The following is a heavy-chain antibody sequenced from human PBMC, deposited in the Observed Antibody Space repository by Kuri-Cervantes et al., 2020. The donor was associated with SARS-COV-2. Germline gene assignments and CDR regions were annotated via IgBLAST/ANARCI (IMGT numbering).Heavy chain of an antibody. V-gene: IGHV1-46*01. CDR3: ARGFNSAVAGTYWFDP. D-gene: IGHD6-19*01. CDR2: INPSGGST. J-gene: IGHJ5*02. CDR1: GYTFTSYY. Sequence: ASVKVSCKASGYTFTSYYMHWVRQAPGQGLEWMGIINPSGGSTSYAQKFQGRVTMTRDTSTSTVYMELSSLRSEDTAVYYCARGFNSAVAGTYWFDPWGQGTLVTVSS.